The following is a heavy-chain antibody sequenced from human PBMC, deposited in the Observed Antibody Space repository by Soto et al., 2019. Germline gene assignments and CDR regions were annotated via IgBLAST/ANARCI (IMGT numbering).Heavy chain of an antibody. D-gene: IGHD3-22*01. CDR3: ARDPPPDFGGSSGSFQI. Sequence: SETLSLTCTVSGGSISSGGYYWSWIRQHPGKGLEWIGYIYYSGSTYYNPSLKSRVTISVDTSKNQFSLKLSSVTAADTAVYYCARDPPPDFGGSSGSFQIWGQGTLVTVSS. J-gene: IGHJ4*02. CDR2: IYYSGST. CDR1: GGSISSGGYY. V-gene: IGHV4-31*03.